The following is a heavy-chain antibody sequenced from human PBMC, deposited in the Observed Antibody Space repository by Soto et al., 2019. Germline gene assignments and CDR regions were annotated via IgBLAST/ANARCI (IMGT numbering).Heavy chain of an antibody. V-gene: IGHV3-13*04. CDR1: GFTFSSYD. CDR3: ARGYSSGWYLYDS. Sequence: EVQLVESGGGLVQPGGSLRLSCAASGFTFSSYDMHWVRQVTGKGLEWVSAIGSGGATYYPDSVKGRFTISREDAKNSVYLQMNSLPAGDTAVYYCARGYSSGWYLYDSWGQGTLVTVSS. D-gene: IGHD6-19*01. J-gene: IGHJ4*02. CDR2: IGSGGAT.